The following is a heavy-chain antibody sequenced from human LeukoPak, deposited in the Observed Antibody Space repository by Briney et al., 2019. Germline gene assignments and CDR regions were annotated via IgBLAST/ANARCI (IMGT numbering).Heavy chain of an antibody. CDR2: ISWNSGSI. CDR1: GFTFDDYA. J-gene: IGHJ5*02. Sequence: GRSLRLSCAASGFTFDDYAMHWVRQAPGKGLEGVSGISWNSGSIGYADSVKGRFTISGDNAKNSLYLQMNSLRAEDTALYYCAKGDSSGWYEYNWFDHWGQGTLVTVSS. CDR3: AKGDSSGWYEYNWFDH. V-gene: IGHV3-9*01. D-gene: IGHD6-19*01.